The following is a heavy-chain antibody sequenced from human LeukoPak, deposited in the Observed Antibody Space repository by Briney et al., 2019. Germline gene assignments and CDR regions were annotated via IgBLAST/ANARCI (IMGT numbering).Heavy chain of an antibody. CDR2: IYYSGST. D-gene: IGHD1-1*01. V-gene: IGHV4-59*01. Sequence: SETLSLTCTVSGGSISSYYWSWIRQPPGKGLEWIGYIYYSGSTNYNPSLKSRVTISVDTSKNQFSLKLSSVTAADTAVYYCARADWNDVSFDYWGQGTLVTVSS. J-gene: IGHJ4*02. CDR3: ARADWNDVSFDY. CDR1: GGSISSYY.